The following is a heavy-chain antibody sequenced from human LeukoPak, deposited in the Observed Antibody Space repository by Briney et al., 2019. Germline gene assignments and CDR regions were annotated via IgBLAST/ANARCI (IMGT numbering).Heavy chain of an antibody. CDR2: INHSGST. Sequence: PSETLTLTCAVYGGSFSGYYWSWIRQPPGKGLEWIGEINHSGSTNYNPSLKSRVTISVDTSKNQFSLKLSSVTAADTAVYYCARSVGLVVVAATPSSWFDPWGQGTLVTVSS. CDR1: GGSFSGYY. V-gene: IGHV4-34*01. D-gene: IGHD2-15*01. J-gene: IGHJ5*02. CDR3: ARSVGLVVVAATPSSWFDP.